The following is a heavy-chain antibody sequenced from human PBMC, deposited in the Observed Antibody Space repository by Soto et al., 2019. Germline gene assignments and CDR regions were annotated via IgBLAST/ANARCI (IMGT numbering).Heavy chain of an antibody. Sequence: PSETLSLTCTVSGGSISSSSYYWGWIRQPPGKGLEWIGSIYYSGSTYYNPSLKSRVTISVDTSKNQFSLKLSSVTAADTAVYYCAAYSSSWYGYGSDYFDYWGQGTLVTVSS. V-gene: IGHV4-39*01. CDR1: GGSISSSSYY. J-gene: IGHJ4*02. CDR3: AAYSSSWYGYGSDYFDY. CDR2: IYYSGST. D-gene: IGHD6-13*01.